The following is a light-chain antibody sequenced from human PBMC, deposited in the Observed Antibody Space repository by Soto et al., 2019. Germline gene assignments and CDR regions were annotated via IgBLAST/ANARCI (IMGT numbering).Light chain of an antibody. Sequence: IVLTQSPGTLSLSPGERATLSCRASQSVSSSYLAWYQQKPGQAPRLLIYGASSRATGIPDRFSGSGSGTDFTLTISRLEPEDFAVYYCQQSGSSQTFGHGTKVDIK. CDR2: GAS. J-gene: IGKJ1*01. V-gene: IGKV3-20*01. CDR3: QQSGSSQT. CDR1: QSVSSSY.